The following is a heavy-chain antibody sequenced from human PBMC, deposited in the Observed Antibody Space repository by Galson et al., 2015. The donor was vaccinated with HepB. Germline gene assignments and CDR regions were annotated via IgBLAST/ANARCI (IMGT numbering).Heavy chain of an antibody. D-gene: IGHD3-10*01. Sequence: SETLSLTCTVSGGSISSYYWSWIRRPPGKGLEWIGYIYYSGSTNYNPSLKSRVTISVDTSKNQFSLKLSSVTAADTAVYYCARDLTRRPSPRGVVAFDIWGQGTMVTVSS. CDR1: GGSISSYY. J-gene: IGHJ3*02. CDR3: ARDLTRRPSPRGVVAFDI. CDR2: IYYSGST. V-gene: IGHV4-59*01.